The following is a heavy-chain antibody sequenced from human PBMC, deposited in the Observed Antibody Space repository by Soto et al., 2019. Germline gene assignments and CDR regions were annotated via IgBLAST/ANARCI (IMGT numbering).Heavy chain of an antibody. D-gene: IGHD1-26*01. CDR1: GFTFSSYG. J-gene: IGHJ6*02. CDR2: ISYDGSNK. Sequence: QVQLVESGGGVVQPGRSLRLSCAAYGFTFSSYGMHWVRQAPGKGLEWVAVISYDGSNKYYADSVKGRFTISRDNSKNTLYLQMNSLRAEDTAVYYCAKDVVVGATTGLGDYYYYYGMDVWGQGTTVTVSS. CDR3: AKDVVVGATTGLGDYYYYYGMDV. V-gene: IGHV3-30*18.